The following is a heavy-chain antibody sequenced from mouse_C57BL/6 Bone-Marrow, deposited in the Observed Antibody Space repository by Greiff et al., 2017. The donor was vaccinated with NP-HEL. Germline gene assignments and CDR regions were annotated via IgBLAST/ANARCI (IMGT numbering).Heavy chain of an antibody. V-gene: IGHV1-53*01. Sequence: QVQLKQSGTELVKPGASVKLSCKASGYTFTSYWMHWVKQRPGQGLEWIGNINPSNGGTNYNEKFKSKATLTVDKSSSTAYMQLSSLTSEDSAVYYCARSRQLRLQFAYWGQGTLVTVSA. J-gene: IGHJ3*01. CDR2: INPSNGGT. CDR3: ARSRQLRLQFAY. CDR1: GYTFTSYW. D-gene: IGHD3-2*02.